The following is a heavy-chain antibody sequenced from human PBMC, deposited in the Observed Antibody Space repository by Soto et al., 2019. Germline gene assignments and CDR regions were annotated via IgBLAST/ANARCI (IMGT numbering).Heavy chain of an antibody. J-gene: IGHJ6*03. D-gene: IGHD2-2*01. CDR3: ARGRRSTTSFFMESANYYSDMD. V-gene: IGHV1-69*13. CDR2: IIPIFGTA. CDR1: GGTFSSYA. Sequence: SVKVSCKTSGGTFSSYAISWVRQAPGQGLEWMGGIIPIFGTANYAQKFQGRVTITADESTSTAYMELSSLRSEDTAVYYCARGRRSTTSFFMESANYYSDMD.